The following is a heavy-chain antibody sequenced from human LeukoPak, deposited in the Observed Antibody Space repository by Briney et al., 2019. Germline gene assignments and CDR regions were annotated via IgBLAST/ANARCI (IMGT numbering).Heavy chain of an antibody. V-gene: IGHV1-2*02. D-gene: IGHD5-24*01. CDR2: LNPNSGVT. Sequence: GASVKVSCKASGYTFSGYYIHCVRQAPGRGLEWMAWLNPNSGVTNYAQNFQGRVTVTRDTSISTAYMELSSLRSDDTALYYCARCEMTTTPRFASWGQGTLVTVSS. CDR1: GYTFSGYY. J-gene: IGHJ4*02. CDR3: ARCEMTTTPRFAS.